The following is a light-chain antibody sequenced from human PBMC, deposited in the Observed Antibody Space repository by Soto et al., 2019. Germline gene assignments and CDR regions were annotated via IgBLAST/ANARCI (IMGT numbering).Light chain of an antibody. J-gene: IGLJ3*02. CDR3: SSYTNKDTLL. Sequence: QSALTQPASVSGSPGQSITISCTGTSRDVGGYDHVSWYQQHPGKAPKLIIYDVTVRPSGISRRFSGSKSDNTASLAVSGLQPEDEADYYCSSYTNKDTLLFGGGTKVTAL. V-gene: IGLV2-14*03. CDR2: DVT. CDR1: SRDVGGYDH.